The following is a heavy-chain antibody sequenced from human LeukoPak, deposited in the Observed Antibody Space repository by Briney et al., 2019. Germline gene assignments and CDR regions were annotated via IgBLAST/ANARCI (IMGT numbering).Heavy chain of an antibody. CDR1: GGTFSSYA. J-gene: IGHJ3*02. V-gene: IGHV1-69*05. Sequence: SVKVSCKASGGTFSSYAISWVRQAPGQGLEWMGGITPIFGTANYAQKFQGRVTITTDESTSTAYMELSSLRSEDTAVYYCARGRWLQLGDAFDIWGQGTMVTVSS. CDR3: ARGRWLQLGDAFDI. CDR2: ITPIFGTA. D-gene: IGHD5-24*01.